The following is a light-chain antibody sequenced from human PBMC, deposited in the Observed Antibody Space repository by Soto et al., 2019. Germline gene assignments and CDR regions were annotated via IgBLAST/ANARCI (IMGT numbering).Light chain of an antibody. CDR2: EVY. CDR1: SGDIGNYNY. CDR3: TSYRSSSSTYV. J-gene: IGLJ1*01. V-gene: IGLV2-14*01. Sequence: CTGTSGDIGNYNYVSWYQHYPGKASRLLIYEVYNRPSGVSNRFSGSKSRDTASLTSPGIQAEDEGDYYCTSYRSSSSTYVFGTGTNVTAL.